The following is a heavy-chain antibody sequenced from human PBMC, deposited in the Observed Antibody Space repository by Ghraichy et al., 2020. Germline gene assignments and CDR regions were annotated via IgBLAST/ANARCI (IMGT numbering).Heavy chain of an antibody. CDR3: ARYGDYGAFDI. CDR1: GGSFSGYY. CDR2: INHSGST. D-gene: IGHD4-17*01. J-gene: IGHJ3*02. Sequence: SETLSLTCAVYGGSFSGYYWSWIRQPPGKGLECLGAINHSGSTNYNPSLKSRVTISVDTSKNQISLKLSSVTAADTAVYYCARYGDYGAFDIWGQGTMVTVSS. V-gene: IGHV4-34*01.